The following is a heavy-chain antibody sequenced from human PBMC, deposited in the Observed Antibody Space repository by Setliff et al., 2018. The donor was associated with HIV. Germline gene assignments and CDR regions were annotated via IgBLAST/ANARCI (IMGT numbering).Heavy chain of an antibody. D-gene: IGHD6-19*01. V-gene: IGHV4-61*09. Sequence: SETLSLTCTVSGDSMTSGSFYWSWVRQPAGKGLEWIGQVHSTLSTNYNPSLKSRLSISADTSKNQFSLNLRFVTAADTALYYCARRTFGSGRYDPWGQGTPVTVSS. CDR1: GDSMTSGSFY. CDR2: VHSTLST. CDR3: ARRTFGSGRYDP. J-gene: IGHJ5*02.